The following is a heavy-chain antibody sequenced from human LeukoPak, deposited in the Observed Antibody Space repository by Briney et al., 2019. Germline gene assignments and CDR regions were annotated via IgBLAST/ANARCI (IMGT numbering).Heavy chain of an antibody. D-gene: IGHD3-10*01. J-gene: IGHJ4*02. CDR2: INGEGGT. Sequence: PGGSLRLSCAASGFTFNNYWMQWVRQAPGKGLVWVSRINGEGGTSYADSVKGRFTISRDNAKNTVHLQMNSLRAEDTAVYYCARDLVYGSGSCGHWGQGTLVTVPS. V-gene: IGHV3-74*01. CDR3: ARDLVYGSGSCGH. CDR1: GFTFNNYW.